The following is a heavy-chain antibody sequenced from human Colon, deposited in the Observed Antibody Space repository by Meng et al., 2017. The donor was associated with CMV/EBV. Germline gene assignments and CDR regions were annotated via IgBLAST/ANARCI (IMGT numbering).Heavy chain of an antibody. D-gene: IGHD4-23*01. V-gene: IGHV3-53*01. J-gene: IGHJ4*02. CDR2: THGDGTS. CDR1: GFAVSNNH. CDR3: HGAGGNSF. Sequence: SLRLCFAVSGFAVSNNHVSWVRQAPGKGLESVSMTHGDGTSYYAESVKGRVTVSRDTSKNTVYLQMSRLRADDTAVYYCHGAGGNSFWGQGTLVTVSS.